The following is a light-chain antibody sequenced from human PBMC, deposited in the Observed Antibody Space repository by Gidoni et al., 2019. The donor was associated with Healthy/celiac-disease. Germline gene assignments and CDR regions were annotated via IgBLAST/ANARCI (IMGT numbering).Light chain of an antibody. Sequence: EIVLTQSPGTLSLSPGERATLSCRASQSVSSSYLAWYQQKHGQAPRRLIYGASSRATGIPDRFSGSGSGTDFTLTISRLEPEDFAVYYCQQYGSSKLTFGGGTKVEIK. CDR3: QQYGSSKLT. CDR1: QSVSSSY. J-gene: IGKJ4*01. V-gene: IGKV3-20*01. CDR2: GAS.